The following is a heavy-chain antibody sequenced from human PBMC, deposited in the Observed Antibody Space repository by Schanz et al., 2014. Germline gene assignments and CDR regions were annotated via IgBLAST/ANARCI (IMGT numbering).Heavy chain of an antibody. CDR3: ARGIQAWLQWYFDY. V-gene: IGHV4-34*01. D-gene: IGHD5-18*01. Sequence: QLHQWGAGLLKPSETLSLTCAVSGGPFSGYWGWIRQPPGKGLEWIGEINHSGSTNYNPSLKSRVSMSIDTPKTQFSLKLSSVTAADTAVYYCARGIQAWLQWYFDYWGQGTLVTVSS. CDR1: GGPFSGY. J-gene: IGHJ4*02. CDR2: INHSGST.